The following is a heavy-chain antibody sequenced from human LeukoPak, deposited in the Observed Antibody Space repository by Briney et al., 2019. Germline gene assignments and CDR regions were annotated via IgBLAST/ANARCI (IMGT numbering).Heavy chain of an antibody. D-gene: IGHD3-22*01. CDR1: GGSISSYY. V-gene: IGHV4-59*01. CDR3: AREVYGDSSGYYYSTFDY. CDR2: IYYSGST. J-gene: IGHJ4*02. Sequence: SETLSLTCTVSGGSISSYYWSWIRQPPGKGLEWIGYIYYSGSTNYNPSLKSRVTISVDTSKNQFSLKLSSVTAADTAVYYCAREVYGDSSGYYYSTFDYWGQGTLVTVSS.